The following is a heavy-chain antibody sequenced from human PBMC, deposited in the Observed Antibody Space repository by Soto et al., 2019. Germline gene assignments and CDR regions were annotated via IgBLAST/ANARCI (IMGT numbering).Heavy chain of an antibody. V-gene: IGHV3-11*06. CDR2: ISSNSNYK. CDR1: GFTFSDYY. J-gene: IGHJ4*02. Sequence: VGSLRLSCAASGFTFSDYYMSWIREAPVKGLEWISYISSNSNYKNHADSVRGRFTISRDNAKNSLYLQMNGLTAEDTAVYYCARATGYYHTSGSDSWGQGTLVTVSS. D-gene: IGHD3-22*01. CDR3: ARATGYYHTSGSDS.